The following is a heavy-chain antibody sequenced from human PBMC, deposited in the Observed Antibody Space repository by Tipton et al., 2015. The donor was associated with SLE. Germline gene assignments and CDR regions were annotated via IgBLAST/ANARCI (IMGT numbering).Heavy chain of an antibody. V-gene: IGHV3-33*01. CDR1: GSTFSSYG. J-gene: IGHJ4*02. CDR2: IWYDGSNK. Sequence: RSLRLSCAASGSTFSSYGMHWVRQAPGKGLEWVAVIWYDGSNKYYADSVKGRFTISRDNSKNTLYLQMNSLRAEDTAVYYGARESPQAIILDYWGQGTLVTVSS. CDR3: ARESPQAIILDY.